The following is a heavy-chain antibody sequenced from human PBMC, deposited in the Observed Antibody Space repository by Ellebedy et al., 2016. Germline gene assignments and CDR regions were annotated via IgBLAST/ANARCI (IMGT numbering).Heavy chain of an antibody. CDR2: IYYSGST. CDR3: ARLLTGTKFDY. D-gene: IGHD1-7*01. Sequence: SETLSLTCTVSGGSISSYYWSWIRQPPGKGLEWIGYIYYSGSTNYNPSLKSRVTISVDTSKNQFSLKLSSVTAADTAVYYCARLLTGTKFDYWGQGTLVTVSS. V-gene: IGHV4-59*01. J-gene: IGHJ4*02. CDR1: GGSISSYY.